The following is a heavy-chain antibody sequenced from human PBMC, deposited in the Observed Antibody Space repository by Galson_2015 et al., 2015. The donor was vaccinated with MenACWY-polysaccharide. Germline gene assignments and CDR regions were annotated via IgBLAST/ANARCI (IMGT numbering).Heavy chain of an antibody. CDR2: IKSDGSST. V-gene: IGHV3-74*01. J-gene: IGHJ4*02. CDR1: GFTFSTYW. D-gene: IGHD5-12*01. CDR3: ARGYSGYD. Sequence: SLRLSCAASGFTFSTYWMHWVRQAPGKGLVWVSRIKSDGSSTSYADSVKGRFTISRDNAKNTLYLQMNSLRAEDTAVYYCARGYSGYDWGQGTVVTVSS.